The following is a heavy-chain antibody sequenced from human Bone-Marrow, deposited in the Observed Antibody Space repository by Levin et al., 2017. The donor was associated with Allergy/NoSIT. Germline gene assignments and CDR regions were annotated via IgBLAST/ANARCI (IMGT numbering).Heavy chain of an antibody. J-gene: IGHJ6*02. D-gene: IGHD5-18*01. CDR1: GGSFSGYY. Sequence: SETLSLTCAVYGGSFSGYYWSWIRQPPGKGLEWIGEINHSGSTNYNPSLKSGVTISVDTSKNQFSLKLSSVTAADTAVYYCARGLVGTAMAYRPYYYYYYGMDVWGQGTTVTVSS. V-gene: IGHV4-34*01. CDR2: INHSGST. CDR3: ARGLVGTAMAYRPYYYYYYGMDV.